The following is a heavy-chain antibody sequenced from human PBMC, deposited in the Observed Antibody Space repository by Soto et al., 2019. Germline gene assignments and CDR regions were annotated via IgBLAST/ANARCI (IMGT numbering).Heavy chain of an antibody. D-gene: IGHD2-2*03. CDR1: AGYLSGYY. J-gene: IGHJ6*01. CDR2: INHSGIT. V-gene: IGHV4-34*01. CDR3: ASGRSSVQFHRVIGYYGMAV. Sequence: QVQLQQWGAGLLKPSETLSLTCVVNAGYLSGYYWSWVRLPPGKGLEWIGEINHSGITDPNPSLKCRVTISVDGTTSYFSLTLASVPAQNSAAYFCASGRSSVQFHRVIGYYGMAV.